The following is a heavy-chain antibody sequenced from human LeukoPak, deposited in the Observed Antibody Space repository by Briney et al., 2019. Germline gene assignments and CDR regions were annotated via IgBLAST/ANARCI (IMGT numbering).Heavy chain of an antibody. D-gene: IGHD6-25*01. CDR3: AKRNGYGWQYSSAFDV. J-gene: IGHJ3*01. CDR2: INHRGTT. V-gene: IGHV4-34*01. Sequence: PSETLSLTCAVYGGCFSGYYWSWIRQPPGKGLEWIGEINHRGTTNYNPSLKRRVTMSVDTSDNEFSLRLHSVTAADTAVYYGAKRNGYGWQYSSAFDVWGQGAMVIVSS. CDR1: GGCFSGYY.